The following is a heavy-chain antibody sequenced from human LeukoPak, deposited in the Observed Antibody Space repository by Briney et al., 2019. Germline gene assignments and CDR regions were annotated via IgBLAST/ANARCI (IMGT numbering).Heavy chain of an antibody. Sequence: GGSLRLSCVASGFTFSNYWMSWVRQAPGKGLEWVANIKQDGSEKYYVDSVKGRFTISRDNAKNSLYLQMNSLRAEDTAVYYCARAVSSGWYFDPWGQGTLVTVSS. CDR1: GFTFSNYW. CDR2: IKQDGSEK. D-gene: IGHD6-19*01. J-gene: IGHJ5*02. CDR3: ARAVSSGWYFDP. V-gene: IGHV3-7*01.